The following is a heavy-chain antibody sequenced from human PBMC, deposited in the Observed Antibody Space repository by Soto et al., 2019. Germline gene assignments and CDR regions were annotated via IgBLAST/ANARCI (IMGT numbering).Heavy chain of an antibody. CDR1: GYTFTSYG. D-gene: IGHD1-20*01. CDR3: ARVWITGTHNWFGP. Sequence: ASVKVSCKTSGYTFTSYGISCVRQAPGQGLEWMGWISGYNGDTNYAQKLQGRVTMTTDTSTNTAYMELRSLRSDDTAVYYCARVWITGTHNWFGPWGQGTLVTVSS. V-gene: IGHV1-18*01. CDR2: ISGYNGDT. J-gene: IGHJ5*02.